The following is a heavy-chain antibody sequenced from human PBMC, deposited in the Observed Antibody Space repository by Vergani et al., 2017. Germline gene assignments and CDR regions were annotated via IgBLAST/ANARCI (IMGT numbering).Heavy chain of an antibody. CDR1: FDSIRNLY. CDR3: ARDRRGYCSSTSCLNYFDY. D-gene: IGHD2-2*01. J-gene: IGHJ4*02. Sequence: QVQLQESGPGLVKSSETLSLTCSVSFDSIRNLYCNWIRQPPGKGLEWIGSIHYSENTNYNPTLKTRVTISVDTSKNQFSLTLTSVTAADTAVYYCARDRRGYCSSTSCLNYFDYWGQGTLVTVSS. V-gene: IGHV4-59*11. CDR2: IHYSENT.